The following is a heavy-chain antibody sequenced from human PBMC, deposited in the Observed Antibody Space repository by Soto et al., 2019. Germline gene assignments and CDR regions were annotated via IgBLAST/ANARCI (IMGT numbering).Heavy chain of an antibody. J-gene: IGHJ2*01. V-gene: IGHV1-69-2*01. Sequence: EVQLVQSGAEVKKPGATVKISCKVSGYIFTDYYMYWVQQAPGKGLEWMGFVDPEDGETIYAEKFRGRVTITADTSTDTAYMELSSLRSEDTAVYYCATASSIAGRLWYFDLWGRGTLVTVSS. D-gene: IGHD6-6*01. CDR1: GYIFTDYY. CDR2: VDPEDGET. CDR3: ATASSIAGRLWYFDL.